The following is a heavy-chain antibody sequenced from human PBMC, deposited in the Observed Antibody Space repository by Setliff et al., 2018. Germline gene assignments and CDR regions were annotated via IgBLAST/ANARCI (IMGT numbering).Heavy chain of an antibody. CDR3: ARDRGGTAIANWYDR. CDR1: GGTFSSYA. CDR2: IIPIFGTA. V-gene: IGHV1-69*06. J-gene: IGHJ5*02. Sequence: SVKVSCKASGGTFSSYAITWVRQAPGQGLEWMGGIIPIFGTAKYAQKFQGRVTITADKSTSTAYMDLSSLRSEDSAVYYCARDRGGTAIANWYDRWGQGTLVTVSS. D-gene: IGHD2-21*01.